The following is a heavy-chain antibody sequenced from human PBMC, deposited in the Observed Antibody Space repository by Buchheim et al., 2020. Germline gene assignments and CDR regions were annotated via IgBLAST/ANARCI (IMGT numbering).Heavy chain of an antibody. D-gene: IGHD2-2*01. V-gene: IGHV3-23*01. J-gene: IGHJ6*02. Sequence: EVQLLESGGGLVQPGGPLRLSCAASGFTFSSYAMSWVRQAPGKGLEWVSGISGGGGSTYYADSVKGRFTISRDNSENTLYLQMSSLRVEDTAAYHCARDRYCTSTSCLPFPVVWGQGTT. CDR2: ISGGGGST. CDR3: ARDRYCTSTSCLPFPVV. CDR1: GFTFSSYA.